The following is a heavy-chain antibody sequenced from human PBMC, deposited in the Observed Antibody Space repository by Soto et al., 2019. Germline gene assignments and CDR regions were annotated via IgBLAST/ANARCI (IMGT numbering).Heavy chain of an antibody. J-gene: IGHJ3*01. CDR2: IGGGDDI. V-gene: IGHV3-23*01. D-gene: IGHD5-12*01. CDR1: GFTFSNYA. CDR3: AKDSIGYNGIYDAFDV. Sequence: VQLLESGGGLVQPGGSLRLSCEASGFTFSNYAMAWVRQTPGEGPEWVSTIGGGDDIFYAESVKGRFIISRDDSRSTMYLQMDNLRVEDTAIYFCAKDSIGYNGIYDAFDVWGQGTVVTVSS.